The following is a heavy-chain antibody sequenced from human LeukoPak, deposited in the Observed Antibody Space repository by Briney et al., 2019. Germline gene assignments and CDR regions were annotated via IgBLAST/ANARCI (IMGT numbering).Heavy chain of an antibody. Sequence: ASVKLSCNPSGYTFTTYYINPVRQSPGQGLEWMGVINPSGGATNYAQKLQGRVTVTRDTSTSTVYKELSSLRCEDTAVYYCARSHSNGWCDYWGQGTLVTVSS. D-gene: IGHD6-19*01. J-gene: IGHJ4*02. CDR2: INPSGGAT. CDR1: GYTFTTYY. CDR3: ARSHSNGWCDY. V-gene: IGHV1-46*04.